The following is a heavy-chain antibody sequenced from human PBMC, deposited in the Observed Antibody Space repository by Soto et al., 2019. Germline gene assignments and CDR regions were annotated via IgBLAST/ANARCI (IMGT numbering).Heavy chain of an antibody. D-gene: IGHD2-2*01. V-gene: IGHV3-11*01. J-gene: IGHJ1*01. CDR1: GFTFRDYY. CDR2: ISSSGSTI. CDR3: DRGRHRSSTSCYSSAP. Sequence: LTLAPGSSGFTFRDYYMSWIRQAAGKGLEWVSYISSSGSTIYYADSVKGRFTISRDNAKNSLYLQMNSLRAEDTAVYYCDRGRHRSSTSCYSSAPWGSGSLLLVS.